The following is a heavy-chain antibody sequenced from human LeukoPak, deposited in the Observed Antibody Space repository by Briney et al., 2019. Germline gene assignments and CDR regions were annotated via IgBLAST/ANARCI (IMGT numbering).Heavy chain of an antibody. CDR2: INGDASNT. J-gene: IGHJ4*02. CDR3: ARRAGAYSHPYDY. Sequence: GGSLRLSCAASGLTFNSYWMHWVRQVAGKGLVWVARINGDASNTHYSDSVKDRFTISRDNSKNTLYLQMNSLRAEDTAVYYCARRAGAYSHPYDYWGQGTLVTVSS. CDR1: GLTFNSYW. V-gene: IGHV3-74*01. D-gene: IGHD4/OR15-4a*01.